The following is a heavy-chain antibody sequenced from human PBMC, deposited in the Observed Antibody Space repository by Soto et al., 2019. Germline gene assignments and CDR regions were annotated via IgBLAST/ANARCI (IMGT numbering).Heavy chain of an antibody. Sequence: GESLKISWKGSGYTFTTYWITWVRQMPGKGLEWMGRIDPSNSYTNYNPSFQGHVTLSADMSISTAYLQWSGLKASDTAIYYCARHMGLGPIPFDYWGQGTLVTVSS. CDR2: IDPSNSYT. V-gene: IGHV5-10-1*01. D-gene: IGHD2-21*01. J-gene: IGHJ4*02. CDR1: GYTFTTYW. CDR3: ARHMGLGPIPFDY.